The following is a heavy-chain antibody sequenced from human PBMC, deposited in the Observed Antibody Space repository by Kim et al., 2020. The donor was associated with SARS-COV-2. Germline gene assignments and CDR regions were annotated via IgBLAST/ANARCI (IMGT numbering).Heavy chain of an antibody. D-gene: IGHD5-18*01. CDR3: TTLELWLGGFDY. CDR1: GFTFSNAW. V-gene: IGHV3-15*01. Sequence: GGSLRLSCAASGFTFSNAWMSWVRQAPGKGLEWVGRIKSKTDGGTTDYAAPVKGRFTISRDDSKNTLYLQMNSLKTEDTAVYYCTTLELWLGGFDYWGQGTLVTVSS. J-gene: IGHJ4*02. CDR2: IKSKTDGGTT.